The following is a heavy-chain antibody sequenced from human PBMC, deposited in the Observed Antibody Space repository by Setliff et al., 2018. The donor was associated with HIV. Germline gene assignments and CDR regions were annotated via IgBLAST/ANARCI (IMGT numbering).Heavy chain of an antibody. CDR3: ARTRPGIAAAGTQRSYYYYYYMDV. Sequence: SETLSLTCSVSGGFISSYYWSWIRQPPGKGLEWIGYIYYSGSANCNPSLKSRVTMSIETSKNRFSLKLNSVTAADTAQYYCARTRPGIAAAGTQRSYYYYYYMDVWGKGTTVTVSS. J-gene: IGHJ6*03. CDR1: GGFISSYY. CDR2: IYYSGSA. V-gene: IGHV4-59*08. D-gene: IGHD6-13*01.